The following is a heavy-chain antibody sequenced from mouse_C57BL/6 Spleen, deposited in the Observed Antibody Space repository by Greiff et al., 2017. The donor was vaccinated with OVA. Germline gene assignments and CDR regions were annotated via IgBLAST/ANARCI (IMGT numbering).Heavy chain of an antibody. V-gene: IGHV1-80*01. CDR1: GYAFSSYW. CDR2: IYPGDGDT. J-gene: IGHJ4*01. D-gene: IGHD1-1*02. Sequence: QVQLQQSGAELVKPGASVKISCKASGYAFSSYWMNWVKQRPGKGLEWIGQIYPGDGDTNYNGKFKGKSTLTADKSSSTAYMQLSSLTSEDTAVDFCARGGSLYAMDYWGQGTSVTVSS. CDR3: ARGGSLYAMDY.